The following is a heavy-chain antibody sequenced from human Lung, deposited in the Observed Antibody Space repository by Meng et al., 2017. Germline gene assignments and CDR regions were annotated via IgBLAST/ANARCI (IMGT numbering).Heavy chain of an antibody. J-gene: IGHJ4*02. CDR2: IDPSGGST. CDR1: GYTFTSYY. Sequence: QVQLVQPGAEVKKPGASVKVSCKASGYTFTSYYMHWVRQAPGQGLEWMGIIDPSGGSTDYAQKFQGRVTVTGDTSTSTVYMDLSSLRSEDTAVYYCTISDYGNFDYWGQGTLVTVSS. V-gene: IGHV1-46*03. CDR3: TISDYGNFDY. D-gene: IGHD4-17*01.